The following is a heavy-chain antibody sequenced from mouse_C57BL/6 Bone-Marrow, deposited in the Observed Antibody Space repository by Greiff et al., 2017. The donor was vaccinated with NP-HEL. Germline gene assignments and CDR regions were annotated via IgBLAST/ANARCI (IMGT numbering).Heavy chain of an antibody. V-gene: IGHV1-76*01. Sequence: VKLQESGAELVRPGASVKLSCKASGYTFTDYYINWVKQRPGQGLEWIARIYPGSGNTYYNEKFKGKATLTAEKSSSTAYMQLSSLTSEDSAVYFCARFYSDWYFDVWGTGTTVTVSS. J-gene: IGHJ1*03. CDR2: IYPGSGNT. CDR1: GYTFTDYY. CDR3: ARFYSDWYFDV. D-gene: IGHD1-1*01.